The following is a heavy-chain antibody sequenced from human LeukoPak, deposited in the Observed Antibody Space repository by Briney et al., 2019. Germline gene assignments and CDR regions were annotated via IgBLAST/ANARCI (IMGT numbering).Heavy chain of an antibody. J-gene: IGHJ4*02. CDR3: ARDRRYSSSWSDPVHY. CDR2: IIPIFGTA. D-gene: IGHD6-13*01. Sequence: SVKVSCKASGGTFSTYGINWVRQAPGQGLEWMGGIIPIFGTANYAQNFQGRVTITADESTSIAYMELSSLRSEDTAVYYCARDRRYSSSWSDPVHYWGQGTLVSVSS. CDR1: GGTFSTYG. V-gene: IGHV1-69*01.